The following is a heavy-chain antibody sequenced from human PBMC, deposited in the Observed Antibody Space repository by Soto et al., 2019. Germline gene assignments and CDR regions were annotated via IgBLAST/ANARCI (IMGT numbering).Heavy chain of an antibody. CDR2: IYYSGST. V-gene: IGHV4-59*01. CDR3: ARVIAGAGNFDY. D-gene: IGHD6-19*01. J-gene: IGHJ4*02. Sequence: QVQLQESGPGLVKPSETLSLTCTVSGGSISSYYWSWIRQPPGKGLEWIGYIYYSGSTNDNPSLKSRVTISVDTSKNQFSLKLSSVTAADTAVYYCARVIAGAGNFDYWGQGTLVTVSS. CDR1: GGSISSYY.